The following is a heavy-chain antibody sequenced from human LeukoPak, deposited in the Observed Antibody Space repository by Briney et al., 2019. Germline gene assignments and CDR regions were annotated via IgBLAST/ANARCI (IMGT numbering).Heavy chain of an antibody. CDR1: GFTFSSTS. D-gene: IGHD3-9*01. V-gene: IGHV3-23*01. Sequence: GGSLRLSCAASGFTFSSTSMSWVRQAPGKGLEWVAVTVGGGDGTYYADSVKGRFTISRDNSKNTLYLQMNSLRAEDTAIYYCASLSGFADAFDIWGQGTMVTVSS. J-gene: IGHJ3*02. CDR2: TVGGGDGT. CDR3: ASLSGFADAFDI.